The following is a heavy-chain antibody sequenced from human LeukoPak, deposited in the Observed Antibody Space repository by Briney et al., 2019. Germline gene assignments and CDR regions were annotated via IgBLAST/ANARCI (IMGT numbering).Heavy chain of an antibody. CDR2: IKSKTDGGTT. CDR1: GFTFSNAW. CDR3: TTSSSTTFIYYYYMDV. J-gene: IGHJ6*03. Sequence: PGGSLRLSCAASGFTFSNAWMSWVRRAPGKGREGVGRIKSKTDGGTTDYAAPVKGRFTISRDDSKNTLYLQMNSLKTEDTAVYYCTTSSSTTFIYYYYMDVWGKGTTVTVSS. D-gene: IGHD2-2*01. V-gene: IGHV3-15*01.